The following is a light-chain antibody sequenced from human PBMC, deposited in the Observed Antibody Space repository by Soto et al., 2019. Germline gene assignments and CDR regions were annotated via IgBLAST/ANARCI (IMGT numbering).Light chain of an antibody. CDR2: EVT. V-gene: IGLV2-14*01. CDR3: NSYTNSSAVV. CDR1: RSDIGAYDY. J-gene: IGLJ2*01. Sequence: QSVLTQPASVSGSPGQSITISCAGTRSDIGAYDYVSWYQQPPGNAPILLDYEVTNRPSGVSDRFAGSTSGNTASLTISGLQADDEADYYCNSYTNSSAVVFGGGTKVTVL.